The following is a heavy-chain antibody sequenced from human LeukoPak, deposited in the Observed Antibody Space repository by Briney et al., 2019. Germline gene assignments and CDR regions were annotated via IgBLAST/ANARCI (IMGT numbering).Heavy chain of an antibody. V-gene: IGHV4-4*02. CDR1: GGSISSSNW. Sequence: SGTLSLTCAVSGGSISSSNWWGWVRQPPGKGLEWIGEIYHSGSTNYNPSLKSRVTISVDKSKNQFSLKLSSVTAADTAVYYCARRVDSSGWRPFYYYYGMDVWGQGTTVTVSS. D-gene: IGHD6-19*01. CDR3: ARRVDSSGWRPFYYYYGMDV. J-gene: IGHJ6*02. CDR2: IYHSGST.